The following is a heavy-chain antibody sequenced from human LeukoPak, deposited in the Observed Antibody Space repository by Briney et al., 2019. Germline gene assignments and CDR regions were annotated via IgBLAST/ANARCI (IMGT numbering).Heavy chain of an antibody. J-gene: IGHJ4*02. CDR2: ISGSGGST. CDR3: ARTLDGSYYVLDY. D-gene: IGHD1-26*01. V-gene: IGHV3-23*01. Sequence: GGSLRLSCAASGFIFSSYAMSWVRQAPGKGLEWVSTISGSGGSTYYADSVKGRFTISRDNSKNTVYLQMNSLRAEDTAVYYCARTLDGSYYVLDYWGQGTLVTVSS. CDR1: GFIFSSYA.